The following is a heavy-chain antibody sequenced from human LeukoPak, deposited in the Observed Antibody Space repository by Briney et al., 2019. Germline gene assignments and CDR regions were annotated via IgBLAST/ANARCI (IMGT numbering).Heavy chain of an antibody. D-gene: IGHD3-22*01. CDR3: AKYKTGKYYYASSGLAFYI. J-gene: IGHJ3*02. Sequence: GSLRLSCGASGFTFSSSWMSWVRQAPGKGLEWVANIKQDGNEKYYVDSVKGRFTISRDNAKNSLYLQMNSLRGEDTAVYYCAKYKTGKYYYASSGLAFYIWGQGTMVTVSS. CDR1: GFTFSSSW. V-gene: IGHV3-7*01. CDR2: IKQDGNEK.